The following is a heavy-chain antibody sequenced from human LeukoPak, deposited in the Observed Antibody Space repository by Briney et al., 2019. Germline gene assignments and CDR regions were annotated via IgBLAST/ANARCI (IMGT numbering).Heavy chain of an antibody. CDR3: ARTGLRTEGMDV. V-gene: IGHV3-74*01. D-gene: IGHD4-17*01. CDR1: GFTFCSYW. Sequence: PGGSLRLSCAASGFTFCSYWMHWVRQAPGKGLVWVSRINSDGSSTSYADSVKGRFTISRDNAKNTLYLQMNSLRAEDTAVYYCARTGLRTEGMDVWGQGTTVTVSS. CDR2: INSDGSST. J-gene: IGHJ6*02.